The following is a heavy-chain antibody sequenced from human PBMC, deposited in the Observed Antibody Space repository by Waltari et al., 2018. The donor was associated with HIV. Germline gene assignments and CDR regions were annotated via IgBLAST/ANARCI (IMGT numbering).Heavy chain of an antibody. CDR1: GFTVSSNY. D-gene: IGHD3-22*01. CDR2: IYSGGST. J-gene: IGHJ3*02. Sequence: EVQLVESGGGLIQPGGSLRLSCAASGFTVSSNYMSWVRQPPGKGLEWVSVIYSGGSTYYADSVKGRFTISRDNSKNTLYLQMNSLRAEDTAVYYCARRIYDSSGYDAFDIWGQGTMVTVSS. V-gene: IGHV3-53*01. CDR3: ARRIYDSSGYDAFDI.